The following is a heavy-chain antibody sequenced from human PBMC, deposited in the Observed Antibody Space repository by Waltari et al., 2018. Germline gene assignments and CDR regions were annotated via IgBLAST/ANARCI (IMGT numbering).Heavy chain of an antibody. D-gene: IGHD1-1*01. J-gene: IGHJ4*02. Sequence: EVQLLESGGGLVQHGGSLRLSCAASGFTFSSHAMSWVRQAPGKGLGWVSVIGGSGGSTYDADSVKGRFTISRDNSKNTLYLQMNSLRAEDTAVYYCAKRRLEGIGFDYWGQGTLVTVSS. V-gene: IGHV3-23*01. CDR3: AKRRLEGIGFDY. CDR1: GFTFSSHA. CDR2: IGGSGGST.